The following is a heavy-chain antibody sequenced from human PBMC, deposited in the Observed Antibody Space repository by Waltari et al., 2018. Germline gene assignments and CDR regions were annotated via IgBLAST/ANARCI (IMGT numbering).Heavy chain of an antibody. D-gene: IGHD3-10*01. CDR1: GYSISSGYY. J-gene: IGHJ5*02. CDR2: IYQSGST. CDR3: AIALSGGERPSWFHP. Sequence: QVQLQESGPGLVKPSETLSLTCTVSGYSISSGYYWGWIRQPPGKGLGGIGSIYQSGSTYSSPSLKSRVTISVYTSRNHFSLKLSSVTAADTAVYYCAIALSGGERPSWFHPWGQGTLVTVSS. V-gene: IGHV4-38-2*02.